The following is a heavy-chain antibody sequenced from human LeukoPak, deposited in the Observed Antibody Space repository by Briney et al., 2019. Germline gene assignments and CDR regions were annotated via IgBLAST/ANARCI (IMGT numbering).Heavy chain of an antibody. V-gene: IGHV1-69*13. D-gene: IGHD6-13*01. CDR1: GGTFSSYA. CDR2: IIPIFGTA. J-gene: IGHJ5*02. CDR3: AREKLAAAGTFDP. Sequence: ASVKVSCKASGGTFSSYAISWVRQAPGQGLEWMGGIIPIFGTANYAQKFQGRVTITADESTSTAYMELSSLRSEDTAVYYCAREKLAAAGTFDPWGQGTLVTVSS.